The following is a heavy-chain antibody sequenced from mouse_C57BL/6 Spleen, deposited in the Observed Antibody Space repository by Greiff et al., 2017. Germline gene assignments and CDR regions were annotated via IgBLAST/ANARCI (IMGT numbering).Heavy chain of an antibody. CDR1: GYTFTDYE. J-gene: IGHJ4*01. Sequence: VQGVESGAELVRPGASVTLSCKASGYTFTDYEMHWVKQTPVHGLEWIGAIDPETGGTAYNQKFKGKAILTADKSSSTAYMELRSLTSEDSTVYYCTRDYYDYHAMDYWGQGTSVTVSS. V-gene: IGHV1-15*01. D-gene: IGHD2-1*01. CDR3: TRDYYDYHAMDY. CDR2: IDPETGGT.